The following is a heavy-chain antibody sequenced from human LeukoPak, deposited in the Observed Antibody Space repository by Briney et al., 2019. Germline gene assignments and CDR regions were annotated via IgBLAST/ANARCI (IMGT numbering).Heavy chain of an antibody. CDR3: ARQITMVRGVIVYFDY. V-gene: IGHV5-51*01. Sequence: GESLKISCKGSGYSITSYWIGWVRQMPGKGLEWMGIIYPGDSDTRYSPSFQGQVTISADKSISTAYLQWSSLKASDTAMYYCARQITMVRGVIVYFDYWGQGTLVTVSS. J-gene: IGHJ4*02. D-gene: IGHD3-10*01. CDR2: IYPGDSDT. CDR1: GYSITSYW.